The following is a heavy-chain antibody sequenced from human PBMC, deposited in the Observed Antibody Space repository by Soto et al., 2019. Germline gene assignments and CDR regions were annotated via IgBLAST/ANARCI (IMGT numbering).Heavy chain of an antibody. J-gene: IGHJ4*02. CDR3: ARVPYYYGSGSYYNRVYYFDY. CDR1: GFTFSSYA. Sequence: PGGSLRLSXAASGFTFSSYAMHWVRQAPGKGLEWVAVISYDGSNKYYADSVKGRFTISRDNSKNTLYLQMNSLRAEDTAVYYCARVPYYYGSGSYYNRVYYFDYWGQGTLVTVSS. V-gene: IGHV3-30-3*01. D-gene: IGHD3-10*01. CDR2: ISYDGSNK.